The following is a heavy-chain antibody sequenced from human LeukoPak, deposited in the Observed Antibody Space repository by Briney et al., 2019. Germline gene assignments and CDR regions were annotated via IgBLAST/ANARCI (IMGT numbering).Heavy chain of an antibody. CDR2: IYYSGST. CDR3: ARSVEGYCSGGSCYSYYYYMDV. CDR1: GGSISSYY. Sequence: SETLSLTCTVSGGSISSYYWSWIRQPPGKGLEWIGYIYYSGSTNYNPSLKNRVTISVETSKNQFSLKLSSVTAADTAVYYCARSVEGYCSGGSCYSYYYYMDVWGKGTTVTVSS. V-gene: IGHV4-59*01. D-gene: IGHD2-15*01. J-gene: IGHJ6*03.